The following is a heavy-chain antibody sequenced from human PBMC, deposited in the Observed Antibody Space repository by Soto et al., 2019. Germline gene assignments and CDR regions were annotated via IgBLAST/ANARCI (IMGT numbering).Heavy chain of an antibody. D-gene: IGHD3-3*01. CDR3: ARMSRDFWSGYYLDY. CDR1: GYSISSSNW. CDR2: IYYSGST. J-gene: IGHJ4*02. Sequence: NPSETLSLTCAVSGYSISSSNWWGWIRQPPGKGLEWIGYIYYSGSTYYNPSLKSRVTMSVDTSKNQFSLKLSSVTAVDTAVYYCARMSRDFWSGYYLDYWGQGTLVTVSS. V-gene: IGHV4-28*01.